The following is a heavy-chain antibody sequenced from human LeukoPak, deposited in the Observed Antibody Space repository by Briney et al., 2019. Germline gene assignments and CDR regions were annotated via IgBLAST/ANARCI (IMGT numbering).Heavy chain of an antibody. Sequence: GGSLRLSCAASGFTFSSYGMSWVRQPPGKGLEWVSTISGSGANTHYADSVKGRFTISRDNSKNTLYLQMNSLRAEDTAVYYCAKDVGGTSFFDYWGQGTLVTVSS. J-gene: IGHJ4*02. CDR3: AKDVGGTSFFDY. V-gene: IGHV3-23*01. CDR2: ISGSGANT. D-gene: IGHD1-26*01. CDR1: GFTFSSYG.